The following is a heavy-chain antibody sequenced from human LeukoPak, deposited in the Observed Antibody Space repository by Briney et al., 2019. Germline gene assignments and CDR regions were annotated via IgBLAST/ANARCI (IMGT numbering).Heavy chain of an antibody. V-gene: IGHV1-46*01. CDR2: INPSGGST. CDR1: GYTFTSYY. D-gene: IGHD3-10*01. J-gene: IGHJ4*02. CDR3: ARDSESITMVRGVIITGGFDY. Sequence: ASVKVSCKASGYTFTSYYMHWVRQAPGQGLEWMGIINPSGGSTSYAQKFQGRVTMTRDTSTSTVYMELSSLRPEDTAVYYCARDSESITMVRGVIITGGFDYWGQGTLVTVSS.